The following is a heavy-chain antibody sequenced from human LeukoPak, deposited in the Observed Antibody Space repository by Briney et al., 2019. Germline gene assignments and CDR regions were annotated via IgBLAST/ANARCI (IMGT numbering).Heavy chain of an antibody. CDR3: AKLTGYHQLHY. J-gene: IGHJ4*02. CDR1: GFTFGSYA. Sequence: GGSLRLSCAASGFTFGSYAMSWVRQAPGKGLEWVAVISWDGSNIYYADSVKGRFTISRDNSKNTLYRQMNSLRAEDTAVYYCAKLTGYHQLHYWGKGTLVTVSS. CDR2: ISWDGSNI. V-gene: IGHV3-30*18. D-gene: IGHD3-9*01.